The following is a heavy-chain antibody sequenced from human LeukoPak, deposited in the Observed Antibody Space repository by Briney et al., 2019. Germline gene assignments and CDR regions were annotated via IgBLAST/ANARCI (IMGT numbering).Heavy chain of an antibody. D-gene: IGHD3-22*01. Sequence: ASVKVSCKASGYTFISYGISWVRQAPGQGLEWMGWISAYNGNTNYAQKLQGRVTMTTDTSTSTAYMELRSLRSDDTAVYYCARVPLASSGYYYVEDYWGQGTLVTVSS. CDR2: ISAYNGNT. V-gene: IGHV1-18*01. CDR1: GYTFISYG. J-gene: IGHJ4*02. CDR3: ARVPLASSGYYYVEDY.